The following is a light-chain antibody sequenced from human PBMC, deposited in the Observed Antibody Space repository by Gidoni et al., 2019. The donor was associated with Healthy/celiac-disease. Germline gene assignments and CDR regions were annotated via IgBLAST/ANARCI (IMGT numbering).Light chain of an antibody. J-gene: IGLJ1*01. CDR3: SSYTSSSSYV. Sequence: QSALTQPASESGSPGQSITISCTGTSSDVGGYNYVSWYQQHPGKAPKHMIYDVSNRPSGVSNRFSGSKSGNTASLTISGLQAEDEADYYCSSYTSSSSYVFGTGTKVTVL. CDR2: DVS. CDR1: SSDVGGYNY. V-gene: IGLV2-14*03.